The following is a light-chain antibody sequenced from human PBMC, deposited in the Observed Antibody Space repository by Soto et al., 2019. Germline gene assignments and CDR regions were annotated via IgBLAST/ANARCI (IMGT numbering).Light chain of an antibody. CDR1: SSNIGAGYD. Sequence: QSVLTQPPSVSGAPGQRVTISCTGSSSNIGAGYDVHWYQQLPGTAPKLLIYGNSNRPSGVPDRFSGSKSGTSASLAITGLQAEDEADYYCGTWHSNSKTQVFGGGTKLTVL. CDR2: GNS. V-gene: IGLV1-40*01. CDR3: GTWHSNSKTQV. J-gene: IGLJ3*02.